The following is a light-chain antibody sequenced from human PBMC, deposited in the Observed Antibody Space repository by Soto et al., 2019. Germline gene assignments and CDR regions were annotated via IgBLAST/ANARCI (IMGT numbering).Light chain of an antibody. CDR3: TTWDDSLNGLV. J-gene: IGLJ3*02. V-gene: IGLV1-44*01. Sequence: QSVLTQPPSASGTPGQRVTIPCSGSSSNIGSNFVNWYQQLPGTAPKLLMYNNNQRPSGVPDRFSGSKSGTSASLAISGLPSEDEADYHCTTWDDSLNGLVFGGGTKLTVL. CDR2: NNN. CDR1: SSNIGSNF.